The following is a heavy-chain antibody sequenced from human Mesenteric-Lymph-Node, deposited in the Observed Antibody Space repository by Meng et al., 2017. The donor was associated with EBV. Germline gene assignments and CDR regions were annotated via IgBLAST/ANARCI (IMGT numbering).Heavy chain of an antibody. J-gene: IGHJ4*02. CDR1: GGAISSSAYY. CDR2: IYYSGTT. Sequence: QLQFQSSGPGLVKPSEPLALICAFSGGAISSSAYYWGWIRQPPGKGLEWIGNIYYSGTTYYDPSLESRVTISMDTSKNQISLKMSSVTAADTAIYFCARALLLSGHEFDYWGQGSLVTVSS. D-gene: IGHD2-21*01. V-gene: IGHV4-39*01. CDR3: ARALLLSGHEFDY.